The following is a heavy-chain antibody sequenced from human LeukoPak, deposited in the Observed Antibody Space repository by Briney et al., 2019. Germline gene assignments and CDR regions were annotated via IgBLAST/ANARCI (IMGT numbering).Heavy chain of an antibody. CDR1: GFTFITYS. Sequence: GGSLRLSCAASGFTFITYSMNWVRQAPGEGLEWISYISSDSSAIYYADSVKGRFTISRVNAKNSLYLQMNSLRAEDTAVYYCARAARYCTAGSCSRGYMDVWGKGTTVTVSS. CDR2: ISSDSSAI. J-gene: IGHJ6*03. V-gene: IGHV3-48*01. CDR3: ARAARYCTAGSCSRGYMDV. D-gene: IGHD2-15*01.